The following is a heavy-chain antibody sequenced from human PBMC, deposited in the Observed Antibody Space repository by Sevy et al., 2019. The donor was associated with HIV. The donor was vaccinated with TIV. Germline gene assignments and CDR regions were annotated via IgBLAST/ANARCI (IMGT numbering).Heavy chain of an antibody. V-gene: IGHV4-31*03. CDR3: VRGALTRYLSYDYYYGMDV. J-gene: IGHJ6*02. D-gene: IGHD2-2*02. Sequence: KQSQTLSLTCTVSGGSISSGGYYWSWIRQHPGKGLEWIGYIYYSGSTYYNPSLKSRVTISVDTSKNQFSLKLSSVTAADTAVYYCVRGALTRYLSYDYYYGMDVWGQGTTVTVSS. CDR2: IYYSGST. CDR1: GGSISSGGYY.